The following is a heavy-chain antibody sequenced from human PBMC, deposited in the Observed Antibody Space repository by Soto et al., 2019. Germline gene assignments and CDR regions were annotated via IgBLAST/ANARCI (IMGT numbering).Heavy chain of an antibody. CDR1: GFTFSSYS. J-gene: IGHJ6*03. V-gene: IGHV3-48*01. CDR2: ISSSSSTI. CDR3: ARDAYYDILTGYYMGPYYMDV. Sequence: GGSLRLSCAASGFTFSSYSMNWVRQAPGKGLEWVSYISSSSSTIYYADSVKGRFTISRDNAKNSLYLQMNSLRAEDTAVYYCARDAYYDILTGYYMGPYYMDVWGKGTTVTVSS. D-gene: IGHD3-9*01.